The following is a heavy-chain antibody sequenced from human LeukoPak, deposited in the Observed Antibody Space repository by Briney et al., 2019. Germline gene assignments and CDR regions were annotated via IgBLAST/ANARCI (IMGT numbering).Heavy chain of an antibody. CDR3: AREGVVDAFDI. CDR2: ISYDGSNK. Sequence: PGGSLRLSCAASGFTFSSYAMHWVRQAPGKGLEWVAVISYDGSNKYYADSVKGRFTISRDNSKNTLYLQMNSLRAEDTAVYYCAREGVVDAFDICGQGTMVTVSS. CDR1: GFTFSSYA. J-gene: IGHJ3*02. D-gene: IGHD3-3*01. V-gene: IGHV3-30-3*01.